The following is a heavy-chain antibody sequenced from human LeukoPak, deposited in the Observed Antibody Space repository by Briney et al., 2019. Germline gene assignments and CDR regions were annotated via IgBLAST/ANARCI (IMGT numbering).Heavy chain of an antibody. CDR3: AKDKDTACDGLLDY. D-gene: IGHD5-24*01. CDR2: IRYDGSRE. J-gene: IGHJ4*02. V-gene: IGHV3-30*02. CDR1: GFIFISHV. Sequence: GGSLSPSCAASGFIFISHVMYWVRQAPGKGLEWVAFIRYDGSRETYAASVKGRFTISIDKSKNTVYLQMSSLGVEDAAVYYCAKDKDTACDGLLDYWGQGTMVTVSS.